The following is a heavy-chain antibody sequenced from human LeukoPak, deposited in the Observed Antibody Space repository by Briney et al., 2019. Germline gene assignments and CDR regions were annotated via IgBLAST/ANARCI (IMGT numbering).Heavy chain of an antibody. CDR3: ARGGLPAAILTASAFDI. D-gene: IGHD2-2*02. CDR2: INPNSGGT. CDR1: GYTFTGYY. V-gene: IGHV1-2*02. Sequence: ASVKVSCKASGYTFTGYYMHWVRQAPGQGLEWMGWINPNSGGTNYAQKFQGRVTMTRDTSISTAYMELSRLRSDDTAVYYCARGGLPAAILTASAFDIWGQGTVVTVSS. J-gene: IGHJ3*02.